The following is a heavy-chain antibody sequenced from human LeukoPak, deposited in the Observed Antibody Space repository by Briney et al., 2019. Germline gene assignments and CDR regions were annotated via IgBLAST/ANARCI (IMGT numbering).Heavy chain of an antibody. Sequence: ASVKVSCKASGGTFSSYAISWVRQAPGQGLEWMGGIIPIFGTANYAQKFQGRVTITADESTSTAYMGLSSLRSEDTAVYYCARAVDYYDSSGYFHYFDYWGQGTLVTVSS. D-gene: IGHD3-22*01. CDR1: GGTFSSYA. CDR2: IIPIFGTA. J-gene: IGHJ4*02. V-gene: IGHV1-69*13. CDR3: ARAVDYYDSSGYFHYFDY.